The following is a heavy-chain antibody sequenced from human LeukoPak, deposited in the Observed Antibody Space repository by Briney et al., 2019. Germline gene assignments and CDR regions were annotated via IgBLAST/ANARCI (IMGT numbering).Heavy chain of an antibody. CDR1: GFTFTNYA. Sequence: PGGSLRLSCAASGFTFTNYAMNWVRQAPGKGLEWVSAISGSGGSTYYADSVKGRFTISRDNSKNTLYLQMNSLRAEDTAVYYCANEAMGIMTPGDWGQGTLVTVSS. D-gene: IGHD7-27*01. CDR3: ANEAMGIMTPGD. CDR2: ISGSGGST. J-gene: IGHJ4*02. V-gene: IGHV3-23*01.